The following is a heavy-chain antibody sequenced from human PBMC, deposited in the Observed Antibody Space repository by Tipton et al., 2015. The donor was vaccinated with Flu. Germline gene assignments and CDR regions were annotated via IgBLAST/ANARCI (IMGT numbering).Heavy chain of an antibody. CDR1: GFTFGNDW. J-gene: IGHJ4*02. CDR3: GRGRAVDY. Sequence: LRLSCAASGFTFGNDWMHWVRQAPGKGLEWIGYIYYSGSTNYNPSLKSRVTISEDTSKNQFSLSLRSVTAADTAVYYCGRGRAVDYWGQGTLVTVSS. V-gene: IGHV4-59*01. CDR2: IYYSGST.